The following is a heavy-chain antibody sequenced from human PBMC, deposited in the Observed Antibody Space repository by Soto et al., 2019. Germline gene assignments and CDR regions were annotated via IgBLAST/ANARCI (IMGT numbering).Heavy chain of an antibody. Sequence: SETLSLTCAVSGGSISSGGYSWSWIRQPPGKGLEWIGYIYHSGSTYYNPSLKSRVTISVDRSKNQFSLKLSSVTAADTAVYYCARHEAHIAAAVHNWFDPWGQGTLVTVSS. CDR1: GGSISSGGYS. CDR3: ARHEAHIAAAVHNWFDP. CDR2: IYHSGST. J-gene: IGHJ5*02. V-gene: IGHV4-30-2*01. D-gene: IGHD6-13*01.